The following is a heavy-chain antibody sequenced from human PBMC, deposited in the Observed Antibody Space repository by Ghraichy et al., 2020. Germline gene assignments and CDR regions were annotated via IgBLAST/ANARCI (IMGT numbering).Heavy chain of an antibody. CDR3: VRDGYDRTRGLDF. Sequence: GGSLRLSCAASGFTFSSYGMHWVRQAPGKGLEWVAVIWYDGSNKNYGDSVKGRFTISRDNSKNTLSLQMNSLRAEDTAVYYCVRDGYDRTRGLDFWGQGTPVTVSS. V-gene: IGHV3-33*01. D-gene: IGHD3-22*01. J-gene: IGHJ4*02. CDR2: IWYDGSNK. CDR1: GFTFSSYG.